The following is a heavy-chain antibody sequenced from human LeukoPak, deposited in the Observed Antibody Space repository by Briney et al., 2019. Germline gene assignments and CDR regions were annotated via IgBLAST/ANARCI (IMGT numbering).Heavy chain of an antibody. Sequence: SETLSLTCSVSGGSTSNYYWTWIRQSPEKGVEWIGYIQSIGGTNYNPSLKSRVTISVDTSKNQFSLRLTSVTAADTAFYYCARGNDFYGSGRQSYFDPWGQGTLVIVSS. D-gene: IGHD3-10*01. V-gene: IGHV4-59*01. J-gene: IGHJ5*02. CDR1: GGSTSNYY. CDR2: IQSIGGT. CDR3: ARGNDFYGSGRQSYFDP.